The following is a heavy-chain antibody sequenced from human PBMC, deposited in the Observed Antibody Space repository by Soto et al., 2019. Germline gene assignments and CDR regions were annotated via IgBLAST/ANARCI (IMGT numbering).Heavy chain of an antibody. V-gene: IGHV1-18*01. D-gene: IGHD1-26*01. Sequence: QVQLVESGAEVKKPGASVKVSCKASGYTFTSYGISWVRQAPGQGLEWMGWISAYNGNTNYAQKLQGRVTMTTDTSTSTAYMELRSLRSDDTAVYYWARDQVGATTTEYFQHWGQGTLVTVSS. CDR2: ISAYNGNT. CDR3: ARDQVGATTTEYFQH. J-gene: IGHJ1*01. CDR1: GYTFTSYG.